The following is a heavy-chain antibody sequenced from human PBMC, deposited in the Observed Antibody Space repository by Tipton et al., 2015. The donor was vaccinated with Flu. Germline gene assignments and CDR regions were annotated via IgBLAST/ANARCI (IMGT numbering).Heavy chain of an antibody. CDR2: IHRAGNT. V-gene: IGHV4-38-2*02. CDR3: AGRDYSNYVSVPKNWFDS. J-gene: IGHJ5*01. CDR1: GDSMRRDYF. D-gene: IGHD4-11*01. Sequence: LRLSCTVSGDSMRRDYFWGWIRQAPGKGLEWIANIHRAGNTYYNPSLKSRVTLSVDTSKNQFSLKLTSVTAADTAVYYCAGRDYSNYVSVPKNWFDSWGQGILVTVSS.